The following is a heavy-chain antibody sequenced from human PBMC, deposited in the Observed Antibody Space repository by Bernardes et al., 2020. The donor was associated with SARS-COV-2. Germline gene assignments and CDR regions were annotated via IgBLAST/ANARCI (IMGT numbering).Heavy chain of an antibody. J-gene: IGHJ4*02. V-gene: IGHV1-2*02. CDR1: GYTFTAHY. Sequence: ASVKVSCQAFGYTFTAHYLHWVRQAPGQGFEWMGWINPSSGVTIYAQKFQGGVTMTRDTSISTAYMELSSLRADDTAVFYCASGPISSIAYWGQGSLVTVSS. CDR2: INPSSGVT. D-gene: IGHD3-10*01. CDR3: ASGPISSIAY.